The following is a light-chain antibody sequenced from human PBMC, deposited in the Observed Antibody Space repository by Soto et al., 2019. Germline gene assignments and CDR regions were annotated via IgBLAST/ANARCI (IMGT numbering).Light chain of an antibody. V-gene: IGLV2-8*01. CDR2: EVS. J-gene: IGLJ1*01. CDR3: SSYAGSNYV. CDR1: SSDVGGYNY. Sequence: QSALTQHPSASGSPGQSVTISCTGTSSDVGGYNYVSWYQQHPGKAPKLMIYEVSKRPSGVPDRFSGSKSGNTASLTVSGLQAEDEADYYCSSYAGSNYVFGTGTKVTVL.